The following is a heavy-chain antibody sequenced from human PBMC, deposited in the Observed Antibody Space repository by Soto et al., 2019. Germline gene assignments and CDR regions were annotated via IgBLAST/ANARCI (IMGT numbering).Heavy chain of an antibody. J-gene: IGHJ5*02. D-gene: IGHD3-22*01. CDR1: GGSISSSNW. CDR2: IYHSGST. Sequence: SETLSLTCAVSGGSISSSNWWSWVRQPPGKGLEWIGEIYHSGSTNYNPSLKSRVTISVDKSKNQFSLKLSSVTAADTAVYYCARVPELNYYDSRVNRFDPWGQGTLVTVSS. V-gene: IGHV4-4*02. CDR3: ARVPELNYYDSRVNRFDP.